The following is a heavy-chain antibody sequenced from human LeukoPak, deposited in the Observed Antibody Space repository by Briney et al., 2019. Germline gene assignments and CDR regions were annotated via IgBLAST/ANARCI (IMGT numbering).Heavy chain of an antibody. V-gene: IGHV3-11*05. CDR1: GFTFSDYY. Sequence: GGSLRLSCAASGFTFSDYYMSWIRQAPGKGLEWVSYISSSGSFTNYADSVKGRFTISRDNAKKSLYLLMNSLRAEDTALYYCARGHDTSGPWRDWGQGTLVTASS. D-gene: IGHD3-22*01. CDR2: ISSSGSFT. CDR3: ARGHDTSGPWRD. J-gene: IGHJ4*02.